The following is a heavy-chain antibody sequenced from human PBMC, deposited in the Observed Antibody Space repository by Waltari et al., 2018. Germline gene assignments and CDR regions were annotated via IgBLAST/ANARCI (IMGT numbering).Heavy chain of an antibody. V-gene: IGHV1-69*12. CDR3: ATLYPDYGDYFDAFDI. CDR2: IIPIFGTA. Sequence: QVQLVQSGAEVKKPGSSVKVSCTASGGVFSSYANSWVRQAPGQGLEWMGGIIPIFGTANYAQKFQSRVTITADESTSTAYMELSSLRSEDTAVYYCATLYPDYGDYFDAFDIWGQGTMVTVSS. D-gene: IGHD4-17*01. CDR1: GGVFSSYA. J-gene: IGHJ3*02.